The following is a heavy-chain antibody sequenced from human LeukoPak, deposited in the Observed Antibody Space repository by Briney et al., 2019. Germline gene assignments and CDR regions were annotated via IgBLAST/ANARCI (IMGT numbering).Heavy chain of an antibody. D-gene: IGHD6-13*01. J-gene: IGHJ5*02. V-gene: IGHV4-34*01. Sequence: SETLSLTCAVYGGSFSGYYWSWIRQPPGKGLEWIGEINHSGSTNYNPSLKSRVTISVDTSKNQFPLKLSSVTAADTAVYYCARDEYSSSWNWFDPWGQGTLVTVSS. CDR2: INHSGST. CDR3: ARDEYSSSWNWFDP. CDR1: GGSFSGYY.